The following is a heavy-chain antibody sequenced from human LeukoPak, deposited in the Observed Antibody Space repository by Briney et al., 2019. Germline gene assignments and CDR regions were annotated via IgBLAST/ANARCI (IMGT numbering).Heavy chain of an antibody. CDR2: INHSGST. Sequence: PSETLSLTCAVYGGSFSGYYWSWIRQPPGKGLEWIGEINHSGSTNYNPSLKSRVTISVDTSKNQFSLKLSSVTAADTAVYYCAREGGTVWFDPWGQGTLVTVS. V-gene: IGHV4-34*01. J-gene: IGHJ5*02. CDR1: GGSFSGYY. D-gene: IGHD3-16*01. CDR3: AREGGTVWFDP.